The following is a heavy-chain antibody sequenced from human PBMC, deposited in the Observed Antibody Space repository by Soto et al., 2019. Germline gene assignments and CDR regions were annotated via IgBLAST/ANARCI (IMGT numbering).Heavy chain of an antibody. V-gene: IGHV3-11*03. CDR3: ARCHRIAAAGTGAFDI. J-gene: IGHJ3*02. D-gene: IGHD6-13*01. CDR2: ISSSSSYT. CDR1: GFTFSDYY. Sequence: GGSLRLSCAASGFTFSDYYMSWIRQAPGKGLEWVSYISSSSSYTNYADSVKGRFTISRDNAKNSLYLQMNSLRAEDTAVYYCARCHRIAAAGTGAFDIWGQGTMVTVSS.